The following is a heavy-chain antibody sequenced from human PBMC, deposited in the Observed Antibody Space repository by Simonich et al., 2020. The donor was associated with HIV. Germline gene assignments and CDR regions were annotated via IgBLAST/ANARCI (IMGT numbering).Heavy chain of an antibody. CDR3: ARRNWDDSSGYYRDAFDI. J-gene: IGHJ3*02. D-gene: IGHD3-22*01. CDR2: IYYSGST. V-gene: IGHV4-59*08. CDR1: GGSISNYY. Sequence: QVQLQESGPGLVKPSETLSLTCSVSGGSISNYYWSWIRQPPGKGLEWIGYIYYSGSTNYNPSLKGRVTISVDTSKNQFSLKLSSVTAADTAVYYCARRNWDDSSGYYRDAFDIWGQGTMVTVSS.